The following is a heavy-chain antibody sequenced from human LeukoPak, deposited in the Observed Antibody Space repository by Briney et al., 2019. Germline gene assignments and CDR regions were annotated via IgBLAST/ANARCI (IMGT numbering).Heavy chain of an antibody. D-gene: IGHD2-21*02. CDR2: VGDSGSST. Sequence: SGGSLRLSCAASGFTFSTYVMSWVRQAPGKGLEWVSAVGDSGSSTYYADSVKGRFTISRDNAKNTLYLQMNSLRAEDTAAYYCAKDRGNSARDYFNYWGQGTLVTVSS. V-gene: IGHV3-23*01. CDR1: GFTFSTYV. J-gene: IGHJ4*02. CDR3: AKDRGNSARDYFNY.